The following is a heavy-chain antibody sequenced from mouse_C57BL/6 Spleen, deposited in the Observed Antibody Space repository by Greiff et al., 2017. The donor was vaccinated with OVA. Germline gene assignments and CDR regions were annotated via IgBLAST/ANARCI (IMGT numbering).Heavy chain of an antibody. CDR1: GFTFSSYG. Sequence: EVMLVESGGDLVTPGGSLKLSCAASGFTFSSYGMSWVRQPPAKKLEWVATLSSGGSYTYYPDSVKGRFTISRDNAKNTLYLQMSSRKSEDTAMYYCARQDDGYPDYWGQGTTLTVSS. J-gene: IGHJ2*01. CDR3: ARQDDGYPDY. CDR2: LSSGGSYT. V-gene: IGHV5-6*01. D-gene: IGHD2-3*01.